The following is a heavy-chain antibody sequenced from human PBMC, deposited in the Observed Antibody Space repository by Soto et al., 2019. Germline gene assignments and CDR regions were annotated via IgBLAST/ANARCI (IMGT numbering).Heavy chain of an antibody. V-gene: IGHV4-34*01. D-gene: IGHD3-16*01. J-gene: IGHJ4*02. CDR2: INHTGST. Sequence: QVQLQQWGAGLLKPSETLSLTCAVYGGSFSGYYWSWIRQPPGKGLEWIGEINHTGSTDYNPSLKRRVTISVDTCKNQFSLKLSSVTAADTAVYYCARVGRRGSYTYWGQGTLVTVSS. CDR3: ARVGRRGSYTY. CDR1: GGSFSGYY.